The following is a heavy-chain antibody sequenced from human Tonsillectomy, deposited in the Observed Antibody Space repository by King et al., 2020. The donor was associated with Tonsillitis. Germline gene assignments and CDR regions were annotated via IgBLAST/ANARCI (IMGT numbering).Heavy chain of an antibody. Sequence: VQLVESGGGLVQPGGALRLSCAASGFTFSSYAMIWVLQAPGKGLEWVSTISGSGGSTYHADSVEGRFTISRDNSKNTLYLQMNSLRAEDTAVYYCARARPSFYSNLHYYFDYWGQGTLVTVSS. J-gene: IGHJ4*02. V-gene: IGHV3-23*04. CDR1: GFTFSSYA. D-gene: IGHD4-11*01. CDR2: ISGSGGST. CDR3: ARARPSFYSNLHYYFDY.